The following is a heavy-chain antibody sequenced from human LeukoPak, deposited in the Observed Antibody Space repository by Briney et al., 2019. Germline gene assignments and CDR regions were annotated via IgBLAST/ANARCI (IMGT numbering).Heavy chain of an antibody. J-gene: IGHJ3*02. Sequence: GGSLRLSCAASGLTFDDYAMHWVRQAPGKGLEWVSLISWDGGSTYYADSVKGRFTISRDNSKNSLYLQMNSLRAEDTAVYYCARIGAATYAFDIWGQGTMVTVSS. CDR2: ISWDGGST. CDR1: GLTFDDYA. CDR3: ARIGAATYAFDI. D-gene: IGHD1-26*01. V-gene: IGHV3-43D*03.